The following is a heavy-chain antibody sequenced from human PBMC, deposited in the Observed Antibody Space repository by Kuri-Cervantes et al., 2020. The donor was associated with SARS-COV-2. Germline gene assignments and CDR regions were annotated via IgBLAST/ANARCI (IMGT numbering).Heavy chain of an antibody. V-gene: IGHV1-8*02. CDR2: INPDTGNA. CDR1: GYTFTSQY. Sequence: ASVKVSCKASGYTFTSQYLHWVRQAPGQGLEWMGWINPDTGNAGYAQKFQGRVTVTRDTSTSTAFMELSSLRSDDTAVYYCARDSGDWNPDGFDIWGQGTMVTVSS. CDR3: ARDSGDWNPDGFDI. D-gene: IGHD1-1*01. J-gene: IGHJ3*02.